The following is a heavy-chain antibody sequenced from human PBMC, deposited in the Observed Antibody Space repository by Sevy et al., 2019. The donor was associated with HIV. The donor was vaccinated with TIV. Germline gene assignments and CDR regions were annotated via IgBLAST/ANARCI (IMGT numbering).Heavy chain of an antibody. V-gene: IGHV4-59*01. CDR1: GGSISSYY. CDR2: IYYSGST. CDR3: ARAAVLAARPVRGHVATEYNWFDP. J-gene: IGHJ5*02. Sequence: SETLSLTCTVSGGSISSYYWSWIRQPPGKGLEWIGYIYYSGSTNYNPSLKSRVTISVDTSKNQFSLKLSSVTAADTAVYYCARAAVLAARPVRGHVATEYNWFDPWGQGTLVTVSS. D-gene: IGHD6-6*01.